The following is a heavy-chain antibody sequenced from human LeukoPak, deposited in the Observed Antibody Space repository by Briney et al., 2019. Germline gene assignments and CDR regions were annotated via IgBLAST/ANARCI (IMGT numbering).Heavy chain of an antibody. CDR3: ARDLMRFLEWVN. J-gene: IGHJ4*02. Sequence: PGGSLRLSCAASGFTFSDYYMSWIRQAPGKGPEWVSYVSSASSHVYYADSVRGRFIISRDNAKNSLYLQMNSLRAEDTAVYYCARDLMRFLEWVNWGQGTLVTVSS. CDR1: GFTFSDYY. CDR2: VSSASSHV. V-gene: IGHV3-11*05. D-gene: IGHD3-3*01.